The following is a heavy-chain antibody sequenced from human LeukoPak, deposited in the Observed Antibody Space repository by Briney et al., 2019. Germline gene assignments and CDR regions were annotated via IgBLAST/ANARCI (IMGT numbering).Heavy chain of an antibody. J-gene: IGHJ4*02. D-gene: IGHD6-13*01. V-gene: IGHV3-74*01. CDR2: IKTDGSIT. CDR3: ARCVRFIAAAAPDY. Sequence: GGSLRLSCAASGFSFSVYWMHWVRHAPGKGPVWVSRIKTDGSITDYADFVKGRFTISRDNAENSLYLQMNTLRAEDTAVYYCARCVRFIAAAAPDYWGQGTLVTVSS. CDR1: GFSFSVYW.